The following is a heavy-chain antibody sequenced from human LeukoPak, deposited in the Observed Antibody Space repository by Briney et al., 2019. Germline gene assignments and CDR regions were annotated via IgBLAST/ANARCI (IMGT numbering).Heavy chain of an antibody. D-gene: IGHD3-9*01. Sequence: ASVKVSCKASGYTFTGYYMHWVRQAPGQGLEWMGWINPNSGGTNYAQKFQGRVTMTRDTSISTAYMELSRLRSDDTAVYYCAIEGLRYFDWFQSDAFDIWGQGTMVTVSS. J-gene: IGHJ3*02. V-gene: IGHV1-2*02. CDR3: AIEGLRYFDWFQSDAFDI. CDR1: GYTFTGYY. CDR2: INPNSGGT.